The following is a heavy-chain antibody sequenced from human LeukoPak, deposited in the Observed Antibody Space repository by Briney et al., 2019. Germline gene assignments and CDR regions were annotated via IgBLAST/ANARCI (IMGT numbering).Heavy chain of an antibody. CDR2: ISASGDNT. D-gene: IGHD4-17*01. V-gene: IGHV3-23*01. J-gene: IGHJ4*02. CDR1: GFTVNSYA. Sequence: GSLRLSCDASGFTVNSYAMDWVRQAPGKGPEWVSVISASGDNTYYADSVKGRFTISRDDSKNTVYLQMNSLRADDTAVYHCAKGGRRHYGDYVAFWGQGTLVTVSS. CDR3: AKGGRRHYGDYVAF.